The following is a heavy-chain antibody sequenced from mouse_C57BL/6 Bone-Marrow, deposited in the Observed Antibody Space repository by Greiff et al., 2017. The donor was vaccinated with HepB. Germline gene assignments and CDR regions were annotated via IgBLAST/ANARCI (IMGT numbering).Heavy chain of an antibody. CDR1: GYTFTSYG. J-gene: IGHJ3*01. CDR3: AEGYGFAY. CDR2: IYPRSGNT. Sequence: LQESGAELARPGASVKLSCKASGYTFTSYGISWVKQRTGQGLEWIGEIYPRSGNTYYNEKFKGKATLTADKSSSTAYMELRSLTSEDSAVYFCAEGYGFAYWGQGTLVTVSA. V-gene: IGHV1-81*01. D-gene: IGHD2-2*01.